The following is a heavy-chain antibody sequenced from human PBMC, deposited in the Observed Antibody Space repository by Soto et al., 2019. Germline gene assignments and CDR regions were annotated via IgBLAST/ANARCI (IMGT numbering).Heavy chain of an antibody. CDR3: ARERKDWNYFRYGLDV. D-gene: IGHD1-7*01. CDR2: IYYSGST. Sequence: NPSETLSLTCTVSGGSISSGDYYWSWIRQPPGKGLEWIGYIYYSGSTYYNPSLKSRVTISVDTSKNQFSLKLSSVTAADTAVYYCARERKDWNYFRYGLDVWGQGTTVTVSS. J-gene: IGHJ6*02. CDR1: GGSISSGDYY. V-gene: IGHV4-30-4*01.